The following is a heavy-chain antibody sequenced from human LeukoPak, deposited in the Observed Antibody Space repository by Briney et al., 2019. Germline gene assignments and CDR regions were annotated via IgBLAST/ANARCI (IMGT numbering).Heavy chain of an antibody. CDR3: AKEGRSLQTY. V-gene: IGHV3-7*03. Sequence: GGSLRLSCAVSGLTFCSSWMDWVRQAPGKGLEWVANIKEDGTETYYVDSVKGRFTISRDNAKNSLYLQMNSLRVEDTAVYYCAKEGRSLQTYWGQGTLVTVSS. J-gene: IGHJ4*02. CDR1: GLTFCSSW. CDR2: IKEDGTET. D-gene: IGHD5-24*01.